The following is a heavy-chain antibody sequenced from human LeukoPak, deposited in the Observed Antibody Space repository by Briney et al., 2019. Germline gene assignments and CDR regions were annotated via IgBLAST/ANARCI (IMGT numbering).Heavy chain of an antibody. CDR2: IYYMGST. V-gene: IGHV4-39*07. D-gene: IGHD3-9*01. J-gene: IGHJ5*02. CDR3: QAGDGIRYFDWSINWFDP. CDR1: GGSISSSSHY. Sequence: SETLSLTCTVSGGSISSSSHYWGWIRQPPLKGLELIGSIYYMGSTYYNPSLKSRVTISVDTSKNQFSLKLSSVTAADTAVYFFQAGDGIRYFDWSINWFDPWGQGTLVTVSS.